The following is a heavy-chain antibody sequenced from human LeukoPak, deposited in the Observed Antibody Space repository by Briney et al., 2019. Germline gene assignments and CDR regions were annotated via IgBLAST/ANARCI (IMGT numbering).Heavy chain of an antibody. CDR1: GYTFTGYY. V-gene: IGHV1-2*02. CDR3: ARETGYSGYDTDY. Sequence: ASVKVSCKASGYTFTGYYMHWVRQAPGQGLEWMGWINPNSGGTNYTQKFQGRVTMTRDTSISTAYVELSRLRSDDTAVYYCARETGYSGYDTDYWGQGTLVTVSS. J-gene: IGHJ4*02. D-gene: IGHD5-12*01. CDR2: INPNSGGT.